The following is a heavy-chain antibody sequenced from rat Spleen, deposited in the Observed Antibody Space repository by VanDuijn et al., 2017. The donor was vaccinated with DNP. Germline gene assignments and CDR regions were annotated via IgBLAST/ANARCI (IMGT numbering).Heavy chain of an antibody. V-gene: IGHV5-22*01. CDR2: ISYESSST. J-gene: IGHJ2*01. CDR1: GFTFSDYY. Sequence: EVQLVESGGGLVQPGRSLKLSCAASGFTFSDYYMAWVRQAPKKGLELVAYISYESSSTYHGDSVKGRFTISRDNAESTLYLQMKSLRSEDSATYFCARHGPFIPGDYWGQGVTVTVSS. D-gene: IGHD1-4*01. CDR3: ARHGPFIPGDY.